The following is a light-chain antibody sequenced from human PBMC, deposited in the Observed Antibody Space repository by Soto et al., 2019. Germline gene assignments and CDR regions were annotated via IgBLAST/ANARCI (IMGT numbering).Light chain of an antibody. CDR3: AAWDDSLNGRAV. CDR1: DSNIGSNT. J-gene: IGLJ3*02. V-gene: IGLV1-44*01. CDR2: SNS. Sequence: QSVLTQPPSASGTPGQRVTISCSGSDSNIGSNTVNWYQQVPGTAPKLLIYSNSQRPSGVPDRCSGSKSGTSASLAISGLQSEDEGDYYCAAWDDSLNGRAVFGGGTKLTVL.